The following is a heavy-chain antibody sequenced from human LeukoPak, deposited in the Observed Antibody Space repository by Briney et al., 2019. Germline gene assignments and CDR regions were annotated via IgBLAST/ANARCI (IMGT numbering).Heavy chain of an antibody. CDR2: IWYDGSNK. CDR3: AKDLGMAAAQDL. J-gene: IGHJ4*02. V-gene: IGHV3-33*06. CDR1: GFTFSSYG. Sequence: QPGRSLRLSCAASGFTFSSYGMHWVRQAPGKGLEWVAVIWYDGSNKYYADSVKGRFTISRDNSKNTLYLQMNSLRAEDTAVYSFAKDLGMAAAQDLGGQGTLVTVSS. D-gene: IGHD6-13*01.